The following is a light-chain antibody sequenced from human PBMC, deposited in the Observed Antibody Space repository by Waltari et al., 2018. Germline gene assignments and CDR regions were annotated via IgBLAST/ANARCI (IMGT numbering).Light chain of an antibody. V-gene: IGLV5-45*01. CDR2: YRSDSDN. Sequence: QAVLTQPASLSPSPGASASLTCTLRSAIYVATYKIYWYQQRPGSPPHFLVRYRSDSDNQHGSGGTSRFSGSKDTSAKAGMLLISVLQSEDEADYYCMILHNYDVVFGGGTKLTVL. J-gene: IGLJ2*01. CDR1: SAIYVATYK. CDR3: MILHNYDVV.